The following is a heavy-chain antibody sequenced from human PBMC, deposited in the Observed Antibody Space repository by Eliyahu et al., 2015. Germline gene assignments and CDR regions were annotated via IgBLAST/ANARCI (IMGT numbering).Heavy chain of an antibody. CDR1: GGPVNSDNFY. CDR2: IYYSGST. D-gene: IGHD3-22*01. V-gene: IGHV4-61*01. J-gene: IGHJ4*02. Sequence: QVQLQESGPGLVKPSETLSXTCTVSGGPVNSDNFYWSWIRQSPGKGLEWIGYIYYSGSTNHNPSLKSRVTISVDTSKNQFSLKLTSVTAADTAVYYCARGNFPDYYDNSGYYYDYWGQGTLVAVSS. CDR3: ARGNFPDYYDNSGYYYDY.